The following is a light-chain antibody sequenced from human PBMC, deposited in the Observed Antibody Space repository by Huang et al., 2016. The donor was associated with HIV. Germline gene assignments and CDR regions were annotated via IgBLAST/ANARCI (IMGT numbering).Light chain of an antibody. Sequence: DIQMTQSPSSLSASVGDRVTITCGAGQIVNTYLNWYHQRPGKAPSRLIYGASRLHSGVPSRFSGSGSGSDFTLIISGLQPEDIGTYYCQQSIRTPFTFGPGT. J-gene: IGKJ3*01. V-gene: IGKV1-39*01. CDR3: QQSIRTPFT. CDR1: QIVNTY. CDR2: GAS.